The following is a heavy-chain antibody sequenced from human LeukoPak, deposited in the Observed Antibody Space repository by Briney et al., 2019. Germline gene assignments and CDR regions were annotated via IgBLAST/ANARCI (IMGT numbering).Heavy chain of an antibody. J-gene: IGHJ4*02. CDR2: ISSSGSTI. CDR1: GFTFSSYA. V-gene: IGHV3-21*04. CDR3: ARDAFDFWSGSADYFDY. Sequence: GGSLRLSCAASGFTFSSYAMSWVRQAPGKGLEWVSAISSSGSTIYYADSVKGRFTISRDNAKNSLYLQMNSLRAEDTAVYYCARDAFDFWSGSADYFDYWGQGTLVTVSS. D-gene: IGHD3-3*01.